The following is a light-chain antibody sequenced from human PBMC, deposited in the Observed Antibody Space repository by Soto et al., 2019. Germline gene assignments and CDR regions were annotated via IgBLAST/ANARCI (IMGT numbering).Light chain of an antibody. V-gene: IGLV2-14*03. CDR1: STDFAGYNY. J-gene: IGLJ2*01. CDR3: SAYRIRSTE. CDR2: DVS. Sequence: QSALTQPASVSGSPGQAITISCTGTSTDFAGYNYISWHQQHPVKAPKLLLYDVSIRPSGVSDRFSGAKTGNTASLTISGLQAEDEADYYCSAYRIRSTEFGGGTKLTVL.